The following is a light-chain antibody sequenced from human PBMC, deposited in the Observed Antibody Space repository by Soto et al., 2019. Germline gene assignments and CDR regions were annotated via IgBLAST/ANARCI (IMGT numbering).Light chain of an antibody. Sequence: IVLPQYTGILSVSPGERASVSCRASQSISSSFLAWYQQKPGQAPRLLIYGASSRATGIPDRFSGTGSETDFTLTISRLEPEDFAVYYCQQYDNSPITFGQGTRLEI. CDR3: QQYDNSPIT. J-gene: IGKJ5*01. V-gene: IGKV3-20*01. CDR2: GAS. CDR1: QSISSSF.